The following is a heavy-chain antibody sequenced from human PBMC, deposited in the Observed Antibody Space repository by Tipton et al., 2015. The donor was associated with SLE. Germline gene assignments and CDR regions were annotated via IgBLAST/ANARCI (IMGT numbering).Heavy chain of an antibody. V-gene: IGHV4-4*02. J-gene: IGHJ4*02. CDR2: INQNRGT. CDR1: GGSISSSDW. D-gene: IGHD2-21*02. CDR3: ARMRRGGDGY. Sequence: SLRLSCAVSGGSISSSDWCSWVRQPPGRGLEWIGDINQNRGTNYNPSLKSRVTISVDTSKNEFSLKLTSVTAADTSVYYCARMRRGGDGYWGQGTLVTVSS.